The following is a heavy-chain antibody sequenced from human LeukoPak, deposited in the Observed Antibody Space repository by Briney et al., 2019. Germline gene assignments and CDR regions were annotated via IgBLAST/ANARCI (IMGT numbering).Heavy chain of an antibody. CDR3: AKPAGPDAFDI. D-gene: IGHD6-19*01. CDR2: ISWNSGSI. V-gene: IGHV3-9*01. CDR1: GFTFDDYA. Sequence: GGSLRLSCAASGFTFDDYAMHWVRQAPGKGLEWVSGISWNSGSIGYADPVKGRFTISRDNAKNSLYLQMNSLRAEDTALYYCAKPAGPDAFDIWGQGTMVTVSS. J-gene: IGHJ3*02.